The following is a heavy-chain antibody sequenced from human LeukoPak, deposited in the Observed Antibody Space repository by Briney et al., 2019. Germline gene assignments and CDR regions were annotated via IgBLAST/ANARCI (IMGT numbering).Heavy chain of an antibody. CDR3: AKGKYSSGGVPDY. CDR1: GFTFSSYG. CDR2: IWYDGSNK. J-gene: IGHJ4*02. D-gene: IGHD6-19*01. V-gene: IGHV3-33*06. Sequence: GGSLRLSCAASGFTFSSYGMHWVRQAPGKGLEWVAVIWYDGSNKYYADSVKGRFTISRDNSRNTLYLQINSLRGEDTAVYYCAKGKYSSGGVPDYWGQGTLVTVSS.